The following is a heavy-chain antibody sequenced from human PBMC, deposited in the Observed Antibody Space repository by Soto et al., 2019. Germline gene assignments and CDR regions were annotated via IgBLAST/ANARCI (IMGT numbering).Heavy chain of an antibody. D-gene: IGHD3-22*01. CDR1: GFTVSNIY. CDR3: ARVIVRTSYYDSSGYYFKY. Sequence: PGGSLRLSCAASGFTVSNIYMSWVRQAPGKGLEWVSVVYSGASTYYADSVKGRFTISRDDSKNTLYLQMNSLRAEDTAVYYCARVIVRTSYYDSSGYYFKYWGQGTLVTVSS. CDR2: VYSGAST. V-gene: IGHV3-66*01. J-gene: IGHJ4*02.